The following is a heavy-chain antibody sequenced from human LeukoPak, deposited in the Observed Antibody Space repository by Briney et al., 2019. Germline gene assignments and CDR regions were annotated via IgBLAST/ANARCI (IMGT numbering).Heavy chain of an antibody. CDR3: ASTGYSSGWTDY. V-gene: IGHV3-23*01. D-gene: IGHD6-19*01. J-gene: IGHJ4*02. CDR1: GFTFSSYA. Sequence: GGSLRLSCAASGFTFSSYAMSWVRQAPGKGLEWVSAISGSGGSTYYADSVKGRFTISRDNSKNTLYLQMNSLRAEDTAVYYCASTGYSSGWTDYWGQGTLVTVSS. CDR2: ISGSGGST.